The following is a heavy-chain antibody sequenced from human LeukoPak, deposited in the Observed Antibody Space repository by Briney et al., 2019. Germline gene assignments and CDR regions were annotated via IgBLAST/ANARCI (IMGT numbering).Heavy chain of an antibody. D-gene: IGHD6-19*01. V-gene: IGHV4-39*01. J-gene: IGHJ4*02. CDR1: GGSISSSSYS. Sequence: PSETLSLTCTVSGGSISSSSYSWGWIRQPPGKGLEWIGSIYYSGSTYYNPSLKSRVTISVDTSKNQFSLKLSSVTAADTAVYYCARHAAACSSGWYSDYWGQGTLVTVSS. CDR3: ARHAAACSSGWYSDY. CDR2: IYYSGST.